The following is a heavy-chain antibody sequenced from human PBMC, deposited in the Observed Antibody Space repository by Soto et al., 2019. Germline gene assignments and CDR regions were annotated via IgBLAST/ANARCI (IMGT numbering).Heavy chain of an antibody. V-gene: IGHV3-21*01. Sequence: GGSLRLSCVASGFTFSSYSMNWVRQAPGKGLEWVSSISSSSSYIYYADSVKGRFTISRDNAKNSLYLQMNSLRAEDTAVYYCARGGENQRLPYYFDYWGQGTLVTVSS. CDR3: ARGGENQRLPYYFDY. CDR1: GFTFSSYS. D-gene: IGHD6-25*01. J-gene: IGHJ4*02. CDR2: ISSSSSYI.